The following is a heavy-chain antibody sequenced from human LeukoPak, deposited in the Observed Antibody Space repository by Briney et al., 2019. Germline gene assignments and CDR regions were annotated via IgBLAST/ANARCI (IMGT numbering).Heavy chain of an antibody. D-gene: IGHD4-17*01. CDR3: AREMYGVDY. J-gene: IGHJ4*02. CDR1: GYTLTELS. CDR2: FDPEDGET. V-gene: IGHV1-24*01. Sequence: ASVKVSCKVSGYTLTELSMHWVRQAPGKGLEWMGGFDPEDGETIYAQKFQGRVTMTRDTSTSTVYMELSSLRSEDTAVYYCAREMYGVDYWGQGTLVTVSS.